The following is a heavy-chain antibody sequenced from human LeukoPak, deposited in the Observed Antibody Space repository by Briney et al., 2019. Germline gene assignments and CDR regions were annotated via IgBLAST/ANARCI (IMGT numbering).Heavy chain of an antibody. CDR3: ARAYRSNWFDP. CDR2: IYYSGST. Sequence: SETLSLTCTVSGGSISSSSYYWGWIRQPPGKGLEWIGSIYYSGSTYYNPSLKSRVTISVDTSKNQFSLKLSSVTAADTAVYYCARAYRSNWFDPWGQGTLVTVSS. V-gene: IGHV4-39*07. D-gene: IGHD2-2*01. CDR1: GGSISSSSYY. J-gene: IGHJ5*02.